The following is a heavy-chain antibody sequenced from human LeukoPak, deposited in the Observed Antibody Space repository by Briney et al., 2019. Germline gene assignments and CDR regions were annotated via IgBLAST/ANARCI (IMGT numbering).Heavy chain of an antibody. Sequence: SETLSLTRTDSGGSISSYYGSWIRQPPGKGLEWIGYIYYSGSTNYNPSRKSRVTISVDASKTQSSLKLSSVTAADTAVYYCARHRGGSYYGYVWGSYPWFDPWGQGTLVTVSS. CDR2: IYYSGST. CDR3: ARHRGGSYYGYVWGSYPWFDP. J-gene: IGHJ5*02. V-gene: IGHV4-59*08. CDR1: GGSISSYY. D-gene: IGHD3-16*02.